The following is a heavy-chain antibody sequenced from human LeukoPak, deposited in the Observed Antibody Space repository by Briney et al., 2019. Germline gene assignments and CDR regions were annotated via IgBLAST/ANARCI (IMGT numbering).Heavy chain of an antibody. CDR3: APSPCSGDSCYRFDF. Sequence: SGTLSLTCAVSGASISSSYWWSWVRQPPGKGLEWIGEIHHSGSTKYNPSLKSRVTISVDKSKNQFSLKLSSVTAADTAVYYCAPSPCSGDSCYRFDFWGQGTQVTVSS. V-gene: IGHV4-4*02. D-gene: IGHD2-15*01. CDR2: IHHSGST. J-gene: IGHJ4*02. CDR1: GASISSSYW.